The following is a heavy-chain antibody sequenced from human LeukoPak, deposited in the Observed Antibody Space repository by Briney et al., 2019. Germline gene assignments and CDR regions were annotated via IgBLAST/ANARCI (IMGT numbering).Heavy chain of an antibody. J-gene: IGHJ4*02. CDR2: IYYSGAT. Sequence: PSETLSLTCTVSGGSLNSYYWSWIRKPPGKGLEWSGYIYYSGATNYNPSLGSRVTISVDTSNNKFSLNLRSVTAADTAIYYCARGGWSLDYWGKGILVTVSS. CDR1: GGSLNSYY. V-gene: IGHV4-59*12. D-gene: IGHD6-19*01. CDR3: ARGGWSLDY.